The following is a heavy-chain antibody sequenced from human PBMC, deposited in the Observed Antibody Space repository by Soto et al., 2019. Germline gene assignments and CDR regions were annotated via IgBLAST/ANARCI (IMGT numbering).Heavy chain of an antibody. CDR3: ARAVRFFGGHAGY. CDR2: MNTNTGNA. CDR1: GYTFTEFD. V-gene: IGHV1-8*01. D-gene: IGHD3-3*01. Sequence: QVLLVQSGADVKKPGASVKVSCKTSGYTFTEFDINWVRQAPGQGLEWMGWMNTNTGNAGYAQKFKGRVTMTRDTSISTVYMELRRLRSEDTAVYYCARAVRFFGGHAGYWGQGTLVTVSS. J-gene: IGHJ4*02.